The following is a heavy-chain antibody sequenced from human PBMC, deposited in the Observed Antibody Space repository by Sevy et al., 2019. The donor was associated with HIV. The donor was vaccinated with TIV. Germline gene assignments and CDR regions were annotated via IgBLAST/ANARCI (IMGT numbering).Heavy chain of an antibody. CDR2: MNPNSGEP. V-gene: IGHV1-8*01. CDR1: GYTFTRYE. Sequence: ASVKVSCKASGYTFTRYEINWVRQATGQGLEWMGWMNPNSGEPGSVQKFQGRVTMTRNTSISTAYMELRSLRSDDTAVYYCEKAIGTTVVTPVDYWGQGTLVTVSS. CDR3: EKAIGTTVVTPVDY. D-gene: IGHD3-10*01. J-gene: IGHJ4*02.